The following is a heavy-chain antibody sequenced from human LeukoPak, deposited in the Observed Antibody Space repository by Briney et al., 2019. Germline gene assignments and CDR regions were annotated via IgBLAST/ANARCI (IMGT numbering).Heavy chain of an antibody. D-gene: IGHD3-16*01. Sequence: PGGSLRLSCAASGFIFKTYTMTWVRQAPGKGLEWVSSITGDRKYITYADSVKGRFTISRDNAKNSLYLQVASLRGDDTATYYCAREGNDYYYDQWGQGTLVTVSP. CDR2: ITGDRKYI. CDR1: GFIFKTYT. J-gene: IGHJ4*02. CDR3: AREGNDYYYDQ. V-gene: IGHV3-21*01.